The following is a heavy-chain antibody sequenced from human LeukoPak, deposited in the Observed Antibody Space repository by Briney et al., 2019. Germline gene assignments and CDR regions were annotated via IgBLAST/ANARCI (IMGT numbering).Heavy chain of an antibody. CDR1: GGSISSSSYY. Sequence: PSETLSLTCTVPGGSISSSSYYWGWIRQPPGKGLEWIGSIYYSGSTYYNRSLKSGVTISVDTSNNQLSLKLSSVTASDTAVYYCARLRVGATTSLYYFDYWGQGTLVTVSS. V-gene: IGHV4-39*01. D-gene: IGHD1-26*01. CDR2: IYYSGST. J-gene: IGHJ4*02. CDR3: ARLRVGATTSLYYFDY.